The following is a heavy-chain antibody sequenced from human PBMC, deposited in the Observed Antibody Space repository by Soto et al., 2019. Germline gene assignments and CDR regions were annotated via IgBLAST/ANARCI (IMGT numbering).Heavy chain of an antibody. CDR3: ARDRDDYGSGNYVNRIDF. CDR2: SIPLFGTP. Sequence: QVQLVQSGAEVKKPGSSVKVSCKASGGIFSTYAISWLRQAPGQGLEWMGGSIPLFGTPNYAQRFQARVTITADESTHTAYMELDRLRSEDTAAYFCARDRDDYGSGNYVNRIDFWGQGSLVTVSS. CDR1: GGIFSTYA. J-gene: IGHJ4*02. V-gene: IGHV1-69*01. D-gene: IGHD3-10*01.